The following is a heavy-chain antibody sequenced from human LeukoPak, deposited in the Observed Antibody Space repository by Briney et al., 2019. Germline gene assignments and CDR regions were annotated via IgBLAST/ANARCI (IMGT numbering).Heavy chain of an antibody. Sequence: ASVKVSCKASGYTFTSYGISWVRQAPGQGLEWMGWISAYNGNTNYAQKLQGRVTITADKSTSTAYMELSSLRSEDTAVYYCARVEGVAAAGMDYWGQGTLVTVSS. D-gene: IGHD6-13*01. CDR3: ARVEGVAAAGMDY. J-gene: IGHJ4*02. V-gene: IGHV1-18*01. CDR2: ISAYNGNT. CDR1: GYTFTSYG.